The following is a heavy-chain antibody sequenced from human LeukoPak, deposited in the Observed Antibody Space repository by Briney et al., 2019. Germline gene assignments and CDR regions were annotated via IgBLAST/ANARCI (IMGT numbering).Heavy chain of an antibody. CDR1: GFTFYSYA. J-gene: IGHJ4*02. CDR2: ISSSSSYI. CDR3: ARLAQNWNIDY. V-gene: IGHV3-21*01. Sequence: PGGSLRLSCAASGFTFYSYAMNWVRQAPGKGLEWVSSISSSSSYIYYADSVKGRFTISRDNAKNSLYLQMNSLRAEDTAVYYCARLAQNWNIDYWGQGTLVTVSS. D-gene: IGHD1/OR15-1a*01.